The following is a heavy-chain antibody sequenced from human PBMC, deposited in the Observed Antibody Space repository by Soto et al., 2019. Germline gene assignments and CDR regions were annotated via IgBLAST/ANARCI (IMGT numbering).Heavy chain of an antibody. Sequence: QVQLLQSGAEVKKPGASVKVSCKASGYILSSYYMHWVRQAPGQGLEWMGIINPSGGSTTYAQKFQGRGPMTRVTSTSTVYMELSRLRSDDTAMYYCARSYFGGACPNNWFYTWGQGTQGTVSS. J-gene: IGHJ5*02. CDR1: GYILSSYY. D-gene: IGHD2-21*02. V-gene: IGHV1-46*01. CDR3: ARSYFGGACPNNWFYT. CDR2: INPSGGST.